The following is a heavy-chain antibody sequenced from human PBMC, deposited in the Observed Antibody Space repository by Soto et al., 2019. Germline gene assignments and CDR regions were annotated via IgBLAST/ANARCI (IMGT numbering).Heavy chain of an antibody. J-gene: IGHJ4*02. D-gene: IGHD4-17*01. CDR2: ISANSGNT. CDR1: GYIFTING. CDR3: ARDRNHGLDN. V-gene: IGHV1-18*01. Sequence: QVQLVQSGAEVKMPGASVKVSCQASGYIFTINGISWVRQAPGQGLEWLGWISANSGNTNDAQNVQDRVILTTNTSTATAYMELRSLRSDDTAVYYCARDRNHGLDNWGQGTLVTVSS.